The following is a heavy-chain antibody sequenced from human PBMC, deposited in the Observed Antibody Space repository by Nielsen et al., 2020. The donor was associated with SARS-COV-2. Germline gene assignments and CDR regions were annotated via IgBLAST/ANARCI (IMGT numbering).Heavy chain of an antibody. J-gene: IGHJ4*02. V-gene: IGHV2-5*02. Sequence: SGPTLVKPTQTVTLTCSLSGFSISTSGVGVGWIRQPPGKALEWLAVIFWDDNRLYNPSLKSRLTITKDPSKDEVLLTMTNVDPMDTATYFCARSALYTSGWFFVSWGRGTLVTASS. CDR2: IFWDDNR. D-gene: IGHD6-19*01. CDR1: GFSISTSGVG. CDR3: ARSALYTSGWFFVS.